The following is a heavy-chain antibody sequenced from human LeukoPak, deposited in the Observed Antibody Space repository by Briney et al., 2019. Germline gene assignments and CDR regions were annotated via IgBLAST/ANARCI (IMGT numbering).Heavy chain of an antibody. CDR3: ARVGATILGYFDY. CDR2: IIPILGIA. V-gene: IGHV1-69*04. D-gene: IGHD1-26*01. CDR1: GYTFSSYA. Sequence: ASVKVSCKASGYTFSSYAISWVRQAPGQGLEWVGRIIPILGIANYAQKFQGRVTITADKSTSTAYMELSSLRSEDTAVYYCARVGATILGYFDYWGQGTLVTVSS. J-gene: IGHJ4*02.